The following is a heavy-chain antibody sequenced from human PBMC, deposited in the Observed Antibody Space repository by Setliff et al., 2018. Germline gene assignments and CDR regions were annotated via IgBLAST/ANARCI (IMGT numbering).Heavy chain of an antibody. CDR1: GYSISSGYI. CDR3: ARAPSVELVTIRTNSWFTY. J-gene: IGHJ4*02. CDR2: IGHTGSI. V-gene: IGHV4-38-2*02. Sequence: SETLSLTCTVSGYSISSGYIWGWIRQPPGKGLEWVGNIGHTGSINYNPSLKSRLTISRDTSKNQVSLKLNSVTATDTAVYYCARAPSVELVTIRTNSWFTYWGQGTQVTVSS. D-gene: IGHD5-18*01.